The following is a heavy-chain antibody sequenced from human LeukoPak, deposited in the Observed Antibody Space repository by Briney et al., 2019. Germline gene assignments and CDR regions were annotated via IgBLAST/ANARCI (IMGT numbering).Heavy chain of an antibody. J-gene: IGHJ4*02. CDR1: GYSFTSYW. Sequence: GESLKISCKGSGYSFTSYWIGWVRQMPGKGLEWMGIIYPGDSDTRYSPSFQGQVTISADKSISTAYLQWSRLKASDTAMYYCARAPRISGRDGYNLAYWGQGTLVTVSS. CDR3: ARAPRISGRDGYNLAY. CDR2: IYPGDSDT. D-gene: IGHD5-24*01. V-gene: IGHV5-51*01.